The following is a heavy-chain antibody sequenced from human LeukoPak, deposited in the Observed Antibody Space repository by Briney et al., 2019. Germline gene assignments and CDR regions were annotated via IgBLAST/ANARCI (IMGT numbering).Heavy chain of an antibody. CDR3: ARGRNWNDLDTAFDI. CDR1: GFTFSSYE. D-gene: IGHD1-20*01. J-gene: IGHJ3*02. Sequence: GGSLRLSCAASGFTFSSYEMNWVRQAPGKGLEWVSYISSSGSTIYYADSVKGRFTISRDNAKNSLYLQMNSLRAEDTALYYCARGRNWNDLDTAFDIWGQGTMVTVSS. CDR2: ISSSGSTI. V-gene: IGHV3-48*03.